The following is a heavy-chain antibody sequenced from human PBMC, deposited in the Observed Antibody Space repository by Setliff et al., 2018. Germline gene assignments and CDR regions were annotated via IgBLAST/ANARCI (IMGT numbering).Heavy chain of an antibody. CDR2: IYDSGTS. CDR1: GGSISSSSYY. CDR3: ARHLLVQGTYHFDY. D-gene: IGHD3-10*01. V-gene: IGHV4-39*07. Sequence: SETLSLTCTVSGGSISSSSYYWGWVRQPPGQGLEWIGTIYDSGTSYYNPSLKSRVTISVDTSKNQFSLILRSVTAADTAVYYCARHLLVQGTYHFDYWGQGSPVTVSS. J-gene: IGHJ4*02.